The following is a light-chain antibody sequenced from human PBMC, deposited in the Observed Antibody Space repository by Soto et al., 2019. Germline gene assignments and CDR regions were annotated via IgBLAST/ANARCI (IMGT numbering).Light chain of an antibody. CDR3: QQYGSSSWT. J-gene: IGKJ1*01. CDR2: GGS. CDR1: QSVVSSY. V-gene: IGKV3-20*01. Sequence: EIVLTQSPGTLSLSPWEIATLSCRASQSVVSSYLAWYQQKPGQAPRLLVHGGSRRANGIPDRFSGSGSGTDFTLTISRLEPEDFVVYYCQQYGSSSWTFGQGTKVDIK.